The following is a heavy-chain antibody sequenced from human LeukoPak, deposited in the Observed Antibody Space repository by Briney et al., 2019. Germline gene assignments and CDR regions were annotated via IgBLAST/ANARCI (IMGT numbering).Heavy chain of an antibody. CDR2: ISNSSSYI. J-gene: IGHJ4*02. D-gene: IGHD2-2*01. V-gene: IGHV3-21*01. Sequence: PGGSLRLSCAASGFTFSSYSMNWVRQAPGKGLEWVSSISNSSSYIYYADSVKGRFTISRDNAKNSLYLQMNSLRAEDTAVYYCARFGSYCSSTSCPLDYWGQGTLVTVSS. CDR3: ARFGSYCSSTSCPLDY. CDR1: GFTFSSYS.